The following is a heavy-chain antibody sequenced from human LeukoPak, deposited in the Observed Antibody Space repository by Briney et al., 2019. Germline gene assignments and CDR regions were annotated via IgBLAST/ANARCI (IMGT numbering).Heavy chain of an antibody. CDR2: INTNTGNP. D-gene: IGHD6-13*01. Sequence: ASVKVSCKASGYTFTSYAMNWVRQAPGQGLEWMGWINTNTGNPTYAQGFTGRFVFSLDTSVSTAYLQISSLKAEDTAVYYCARGTPGYSSSWYRLEYYYGMDVWGQGTTVTVSS. V-gene: IGHV7-4-1*02. CDR1: GYTFTSYA. J-gene: IGHJ6*02. CDR3: ARGTPGYSSSWYRLEYYYGMDV.